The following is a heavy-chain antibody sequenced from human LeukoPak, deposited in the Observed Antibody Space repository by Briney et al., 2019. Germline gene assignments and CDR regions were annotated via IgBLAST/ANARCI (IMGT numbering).Heavy chain of an antibody. CDR3: AIASQEHLRDIAVAGQPADDAFDI. D-gene: IGHD6-19*01. J-gene: IGHJ3*02. Sequence: GASVKVSCKASGYTFTSYDINWVRQATGQGLEWMGWMNPNSGNTGYAQKFQGRVTMTRNTSISTAYMELSSLRSEGTAVYYCAIASQEHLRDIAVAGQPADDAFDIWGQGTMVTVSS. CDR2: MNPNSGNT. V-gene: IGHV1-8*01. CDR1: GYTFTSYD.